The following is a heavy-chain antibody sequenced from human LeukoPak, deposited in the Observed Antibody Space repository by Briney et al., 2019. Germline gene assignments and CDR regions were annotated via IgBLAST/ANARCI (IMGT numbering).Heavy chain of an antibody. J-gene: IGHJ6*03. CDR3: ARGVVPYYYYYMDV. CDR1: GGSISSYY. CDR2: IYYSGST. Sequence: SETLSLTCTVSGGSISSYYWSWIRQPPGKGLEWIGYIYYSGSTYYNPSLKSRVTISVDTSKNQFSLKLSSVTAADTAVYYCARGVVPYYYYYMDVWGKGTTVTVSS. V-gene: IGHV4-59*08. D-gene: IGHD2-15*01.